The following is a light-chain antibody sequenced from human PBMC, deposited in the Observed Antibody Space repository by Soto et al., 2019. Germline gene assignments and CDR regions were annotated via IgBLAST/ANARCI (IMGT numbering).Light chain of an antibody. Sequence: EIVLTQSPGTLSLSPGQRATLSCGASQWLSGRNLAWYQQKPGQSPRLLIYSSSIRATGVPDRFRGSASGTDFTLTIARLEPEEFAVYYCQQYGSSITFGQGIRLESK. V-gene: IGKV3-20*01. CDR2: SSS. J-gene: IGKJ5*01. CDR1: QWLSGRN. CDR3: QQYGSSIT.